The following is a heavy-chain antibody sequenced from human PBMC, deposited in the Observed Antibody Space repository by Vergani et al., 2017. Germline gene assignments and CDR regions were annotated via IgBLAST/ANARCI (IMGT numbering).Heavy chain of an antibody. CDR1: GFTFDDYA. CDR2: ISGSGGST. V-gene: IGHV3-23*04. CDR3: AKDIVATIHHFDY. D-gene: IGHD5-12*01. Sequence: EVQLVESGGGLVQPGRSLRLSCAASGFTFDDYAMHWVRQAPGKGLEWVSGISGSGGSTYYADSVKGRFTISRDNSKNTLYLQMNSLRAEDTAVYYCAKDIVATIHHFDYWGQGTLVTVSS. J-gene: IGHJ4*02.